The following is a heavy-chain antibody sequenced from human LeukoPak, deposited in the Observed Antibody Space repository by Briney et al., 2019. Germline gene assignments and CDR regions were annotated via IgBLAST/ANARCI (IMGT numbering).Heavy chain of an antibody. CDR3: AKGSAAYCTGGSCYFFDY. CDR1: GFTFSSYA. Sequence: PGGSLRLSCAASGFTFSSYAMDWVRQAPGEGLEWVSTISGGATGTYYADSVKGRFTVSRDNSKNTLYLQMNSLGAEDTAVYYCAKGSAAYCTGGSCYFFDYWGQGTLVTVSS. CDR2: ISGGATGT. V-gene: IGHV3-23*01. J-gene: IGHJ4*02. D-gene: IGHD2-15*01.